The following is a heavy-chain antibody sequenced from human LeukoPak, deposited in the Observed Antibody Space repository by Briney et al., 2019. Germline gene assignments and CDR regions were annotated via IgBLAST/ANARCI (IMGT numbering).Heavy chain of an antibody. D-gene: IGHD2-15*01. CDR1: GGSISSYY. J-gene: IGHJ4*02. CDR3: ARDGPDIVVVAPLDY. V-gene: IGHV4-59*01. CDR2: IYYSGST. Sequence: SETLSLICTVSGGSISSYYWSWIRQPPGKGLEWIGYIYYSGSTNYNPSLKSRVTISVDTSKNQFSLKLSSVTAADTAVYYCARDGPDIVVVAPLDYWGQGTLVTVSS.